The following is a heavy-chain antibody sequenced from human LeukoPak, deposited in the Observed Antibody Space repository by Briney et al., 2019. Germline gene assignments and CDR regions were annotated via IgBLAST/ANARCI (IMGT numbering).Heavy chain of an antibody. CDR1: GFTFSSYS. CDR2: ISRSSDAI. CDR3: ARGDSDHYITLDY. V-gene: IGHV3-48*01. J-gene: IGHJ4*02. D-gene: IGHD4-17*01. Sequence: GGSLRLSCAASGFTFSSYSMNWVRQAPGKGLEWVSYISRSSDAIYDADSVKGRFTISRDNAKNLLFLQMNSLGVEDTALYYCARGDSDHYITLDYWGQGTLVTVSS.